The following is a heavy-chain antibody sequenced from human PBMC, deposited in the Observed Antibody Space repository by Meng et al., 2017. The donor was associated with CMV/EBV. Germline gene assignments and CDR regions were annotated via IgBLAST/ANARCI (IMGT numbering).Heavy chain of an antibody. J-gene: IGHJ4*02. Sequence: LHRTEWGQELWSPSAPPLLTGTVSGGAIRSSSDYWGWIRQPPGKGLEWIGSIYYSGSTYYNPSLKSRVTISVDTSKNQFSLKLSSVTAADTAVYYCASLAGDYWGQGTLVTVSS. CDR3: ASLAGDY. CDR1: GGAIRSSSDY. D-gene: IGHD3-10*01. V-gene: IGHV4-39*07. CDR2: IYYSGST.